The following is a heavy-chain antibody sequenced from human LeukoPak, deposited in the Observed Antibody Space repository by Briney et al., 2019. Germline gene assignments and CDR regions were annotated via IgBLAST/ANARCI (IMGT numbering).Heavy chain of an antibody. CDR1: RFTFSGSA. V-gene: IGHV3-73*01. CDR3: TGNYYGSGSYADFDY. Sequence: GGSLRVSCAASRFTFSGSALHWVRQASGKGLEWVGCIRSTANGYATAYAASVKGRFTISRDDSKNTAYLQMDSLKTEDTAVYYCTGNYYGSGSYADFDYWGQGTLVTVS. J-gene: IGHJ4*02. CDR2: IRSTANGYAT. D-gene: IGHD3-10*01.